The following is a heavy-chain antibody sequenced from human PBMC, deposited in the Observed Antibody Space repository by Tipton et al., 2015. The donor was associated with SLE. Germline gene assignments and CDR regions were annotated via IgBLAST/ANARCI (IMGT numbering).Heavy chain of an antibody. Sequence: SLRLSCVASGFTFSTSVMHWVRQAPGKGLEWVAVISYDGSNKYYADSVEGRFTISRDNSKNTLYLQMNSLRVEDTAVYYCARAPTSRLDYWGQGTLVTVSS. J-gene: IGHJ4*02. CDR1: GFTFSTSV. CDR2: ISYDGSNK. CDR3: ARAPTSRLDY. D-gene: IGHD1-1*01. V-gene: IGHV3-30*19.